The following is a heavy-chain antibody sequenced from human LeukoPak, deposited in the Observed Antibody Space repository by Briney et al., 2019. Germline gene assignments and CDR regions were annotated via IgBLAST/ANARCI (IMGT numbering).Heavy chain of an antibody. CDR1: GYTFSGHY. D-gene: IGHD4-17*01. V-gene: IGHV1-2*02. CDR2: INPDRGGT. CDR3: ARTPPTGSFDY. J-gene: IGHJ4*02. Sequence: ASVKVSCTASGYTFSGHYIHWVRQAPGQGLEWMGWINPDRGGTDYARNFQGRVTMTRDTSISTAYMELSRLRSDDTAVYYCARTPPTGSFDYWGQGTLVTVSS.